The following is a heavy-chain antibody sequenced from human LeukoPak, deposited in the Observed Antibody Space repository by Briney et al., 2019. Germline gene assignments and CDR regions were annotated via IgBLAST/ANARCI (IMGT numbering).Heavy chain of an antibody. D-gene: IGHD3-10*01. V-gene: IGHV1-8*01. CDR3: ARGRGTMVRGVIIPDYYFDY. J-gene: IGHJ4*02. Sequence: VASVKVSCKASGYTFTSYDINWVRQATGQGLEWMGWMNPNSGNTGYAQKFQGRVTMTRNTSISTAYMELSSLRSEDTAVYYCARGRGTMVRGVIIPDYYFDYWGQGTLVTVSS. CDR2: MNPNSGNT. CDR1: GYTFTSYD.